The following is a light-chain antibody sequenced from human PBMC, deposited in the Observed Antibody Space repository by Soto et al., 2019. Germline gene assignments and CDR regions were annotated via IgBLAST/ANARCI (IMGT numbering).Light chain of an antibody. CDR1: SSNIGSNT. CDR3: ATWDNSLNGWV. J-gene: IGLJ3*02. Sequence: QLVLTQPPSASATPGQRVTISCSGSSSNIGSNTINWYQQLPGTAPKLLLYTNYQRPSGVPDRFSGSKSGTSASLATSGLQSEDEADYYCATWDNSLNGWVFGGGTKLTVL. V-gene: IGLV1-44*01. CDR2: TNY.